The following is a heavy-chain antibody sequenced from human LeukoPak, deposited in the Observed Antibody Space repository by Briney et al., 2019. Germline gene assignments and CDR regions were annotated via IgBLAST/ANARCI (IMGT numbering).Heavy chain of an antibody. Sequence: SETLSLTCTVSGGSISSGGYSWSWIRQHPGKGLEWIGYIYYSGSTNYNPSLKSRVTISVDTSKNQFSLKLSSVTAADTAVYYCARTTAAGDDYWGQGTLVTVSS. CDR1: GGSISSGGYS. J-gene: IGHJ4*02. D-gene: IGHD6-13*01. CDR2: IYYSGST. CDR3: ARTTAAGDDY. V-gene: IGHV4-61*08.